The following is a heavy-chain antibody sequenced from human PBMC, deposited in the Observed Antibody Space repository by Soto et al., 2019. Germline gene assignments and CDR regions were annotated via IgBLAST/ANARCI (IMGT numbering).Heavy chain of an antibody. J-gene: IGHJ6*02. CDR1: GFTFSNAW. CDR3: TTAGSGSYRYYYYYGMDV. V-gene: IGHV3-15*01. CDR2: IKSKTDGGTT. Sequence: PGGSLRLCCAASGFTFSNAWMSWVRQAPGKGLELVGRIKSKTDGGTTDYAAPVKGRFTISRDDSKNTLYLQMNSLKTEDTAVYYCTTAGSGSYRYYYYYGMDVWGQGTTVTVS. D-gene: IGHD1-26*01.